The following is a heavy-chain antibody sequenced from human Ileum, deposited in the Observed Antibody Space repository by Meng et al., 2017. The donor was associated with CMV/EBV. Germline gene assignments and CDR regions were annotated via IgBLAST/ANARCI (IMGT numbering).Heavy chain of an antibody. D-gene: IGHD1-26*01. V-gene: IGHV1-2*02. J-gene: IGHJ4*02. Sequence: QVQLVQSGAEVKKPGASVKVSCKVSGYTFTGYYIHWVRQAPGQGLEWMGWINPNSGDTNYAQKFQGRVTMTRDTSISTAYLEVVKMRSDDTAVYFCAKDRRYSGSYYPDYWGQGTLVTVSS. CDR1: GYTFTGYY. CDR2: INPNSGDT. CDR3: AKDRRYSGSYYPDY.